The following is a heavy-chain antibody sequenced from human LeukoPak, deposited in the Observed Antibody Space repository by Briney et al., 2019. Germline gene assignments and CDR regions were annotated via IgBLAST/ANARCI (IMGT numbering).Heavy chain of an antibody. CDR1: IHLQYYA. V-gene: IGHV3-30-3*01. J-gene: IGHJ6*02. D-gene: IGHD3-10*01. Sequence: GGSHETLLYGLWIHLQYYAMQWVRQAPGKGLEWVALISYDGTIQYYADSVKGRFTISRDYSKNTLFLQMNSLRSEDTAVYYCSRDLVRGGRYQYYGMDVWGQGTTVTVSS. CDR3: SRDLVRGGRYQYYGMDV. CDR2: ISYDGTIQ.